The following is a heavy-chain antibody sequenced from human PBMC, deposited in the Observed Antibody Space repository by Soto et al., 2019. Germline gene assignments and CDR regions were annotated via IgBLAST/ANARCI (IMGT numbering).Heavy chain of an antibody. CDR2: ISGGSNSI. J-gene: IGHJ4*02. D-gene: IGHD3-10*01. Sequence: GSLRLSCAASGFTFSSSGMNWVRQAPGKGLEWVTYISGGSNSIYYADSVKGRFSSSRDNARNSLYLQMNSLREEDTAVYFCAKTFGDYKTYWGQGTLVTVSS. CDR3: AKTFGDYKTY. V-gene: IGHV3-48*02. CDR1: GFTFSSSG.